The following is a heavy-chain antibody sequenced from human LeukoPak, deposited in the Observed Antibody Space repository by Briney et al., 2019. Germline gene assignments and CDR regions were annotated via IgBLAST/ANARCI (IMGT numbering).Heavy chain of an antibody. CDR2: ISSSSSYI. V-gene: IGHV3-21*01. J-gene: IGHJ4*02. CDR3: ARAMVAATKEVVRY. Sequence: GGSLRLSCAASGFTFSSYSMNWVRQAPGKGLEWVSSISSSSSYIYYADSVKGRFTISRDNSKNTLYLQMNSLRAEDTAVYYCARAMVAATKEVVRYWGQGTLVTVSS. CDR1: GFTFSSYS. D-gene: IGHD2-15*01.